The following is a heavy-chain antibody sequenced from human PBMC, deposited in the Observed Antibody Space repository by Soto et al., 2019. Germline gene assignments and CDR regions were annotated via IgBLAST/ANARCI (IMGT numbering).Heavy chain of an antibody. Sequence: QVQLQESGPGLVKPSQTLSLTCTVSGGSISSGGYYWNWIRQHAGKCLEWIGYIYFSGSTYYNPSLKSRVTISIDTSRSQCSLKLSSVTAADTAVFYCARGTPGGGGGAFDIWGQGTMVTVSS. J-gene: IGHJ3*02. CDR1: GGSISSGGYY. CDR2: IYFSGST. CDR3: ARGTPGGGGGAFDI. D-gene: IGHD3-16*01. V-gene: IGHV4-31*03.